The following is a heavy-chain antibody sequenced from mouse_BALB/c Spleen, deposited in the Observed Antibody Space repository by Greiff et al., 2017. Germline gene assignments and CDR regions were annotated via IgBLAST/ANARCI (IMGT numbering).Heavy chain of an antibody. J-gene: IGHJ1*01. Sequence: EVKLQESGGGLVKPGGSLKLSCAASGFTFSSYAMSWVRQTPEKRLEWVASISSGGSTYYPDSVKGRFTISRDNSRNILYLQMRSLRSEDTAMYYCARGGFGSSYVRYFDVWGAGTTVTVSS. V-gene: IGHV5-6-5*01. CDR1: GFTFSSYA. D-gene: IGHD1-1*01. CDR3: ARGGFGSSYVRYFDV. CDR2: ISSGGST.